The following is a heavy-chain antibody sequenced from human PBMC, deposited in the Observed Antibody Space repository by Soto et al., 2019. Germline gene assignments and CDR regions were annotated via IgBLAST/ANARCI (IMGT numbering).Heavy chain of an antibody. CDR3: TMVHFDY. D-gene: IGHD3-10*01. J-gene: IGHJ4*02. CDR2: ISSSSSTI. V-gene: IGHV3-48*02. Sequence: GSLRLSCAASGFTFSSDSMNWVRQAPGKGLEWVSYISSSSSTIYYADSVKGRFTISRDNAKNSLYLQMNSLRDEDTAVYYCTMVHFDYWGQGTLVTVSS. CDR1: GFTFSSDS.